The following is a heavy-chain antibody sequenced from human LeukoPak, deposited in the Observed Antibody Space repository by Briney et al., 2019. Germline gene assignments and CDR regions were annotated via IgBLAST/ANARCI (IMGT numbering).Heavy chain of an antibody. CDR2: ISWNSGSI. J-gene: IGHJ3*02. Sequence: PGRSLRLSCAASGFTFDDYAMHWVRQAPGKGLEWVSGISWNSGSIGYADSVKGRFTISRDNAKNSLYLQMNSLRAEDTALYYCAKARKIGDAFDIWGQGTMVTVSS. D-gene: IGHD2-21*01. CDR3: AKARKIGDAFDI. CDR1: GFTFDDYA. V-gene: IGHV3-9*01.